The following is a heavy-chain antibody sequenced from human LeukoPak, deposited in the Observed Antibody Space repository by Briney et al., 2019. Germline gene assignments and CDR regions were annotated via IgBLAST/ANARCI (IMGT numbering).Heavy chain of an antibody. V-gene: IGHV1-69*13. CDR2: IIPIFGTA. J-gene: IGHJ3*02. Sequence: SVKVSCKASGGTFSSYAISWVRQAPGQGLEWMGGIIPIFGTANYAQKFQGRVTITADESTSTAYMELSSLRSEDTAVYYCARAARSVGLEMATMGAFDIWGQGTMVTVSS. D-gene: IGHD5-24*01. CDR1: GGTFSSYA. CDR3: ARAARSVGLEMATMGAFDI.